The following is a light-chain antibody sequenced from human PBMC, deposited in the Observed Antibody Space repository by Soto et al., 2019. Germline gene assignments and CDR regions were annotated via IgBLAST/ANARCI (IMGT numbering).Light chain of an antibody. CDR2: DAS. J-gene: IGKJ3*01. CDR1: QGIRND. Sequence: AIQLTQSPSSLSASVGDRVTITCRASQGIRNDLCWYQQKPGKAPKLLIYDASGLQRGVPSRFSGSGSGTEFTLTIISMQHADFAANYCLQEHDDPPPFGPGTKVDIK. V-gene: IGKV1-6*01. CDR3: LQEHDDPPP.